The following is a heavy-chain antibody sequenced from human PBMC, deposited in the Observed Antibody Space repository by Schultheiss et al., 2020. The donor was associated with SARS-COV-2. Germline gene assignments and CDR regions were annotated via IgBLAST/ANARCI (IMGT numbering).Heavy chain of an antibody. D-gene: IGHD6-13*01. CDR1: GGSISSYY. CDR2: IYYSGST. J-gene: IGHJ5*02. Sequence: SQTLSLTCTVSGGSISSYYWSWIRQPPGKGLEWIGYIYYSGSTNYNPSLKSRVTMSVDTSKNQFSLKLSSVTAADTAVYYCARVFLAEVSSSWYGEGGNWFDPWGQGTLVTVSS. V-gene: IGHV4-59*12. CDR3: ARVFLAEVSSSWYGEGGNWFDP.